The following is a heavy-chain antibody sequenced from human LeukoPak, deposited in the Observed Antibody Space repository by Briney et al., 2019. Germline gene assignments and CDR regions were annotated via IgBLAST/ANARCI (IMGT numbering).Heavy chain of an antibody. CDR1: GGSFSGYY. CDR2: INHSGST. Sequence: AETLSLTCAVDGGSFSGYYWSWIRQPPGKGLEWIGEINHSGSTNYNPYLKRRVTISGDTSKHQFSLKRSSVTAADTAVYYCARGPTTHYGDYESGNYFDYWGQGTLVTVSS. J-gene: IGHJ4*02. CDR3: ARGPTTHYGDYESGNYFDY. D-gene: IGHD4-17*01. V-gene: IGHV4-34*01.